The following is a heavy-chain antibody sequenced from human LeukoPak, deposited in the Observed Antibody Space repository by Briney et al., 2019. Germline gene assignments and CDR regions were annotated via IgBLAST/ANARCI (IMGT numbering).Heavy chain of an antibody. J-gene: IGHJ4*02. V-gene: IGHV4-59*01. CDR1: GGSISSYY. CDR2: IYYSGST. D-gene: IGHD3-9*01. Sequence: PSETLSLTCTVSGGSISSYYWSWFRQPPGKGLEWIGYIYYSGSTNYNPSLKSRVTISVDTSKNQFSLKLSSVTAADTAVYYCARSKDILTGYCFDYWGQGTLVTVSS. CDR3: ARSKDILTGYCFDY.